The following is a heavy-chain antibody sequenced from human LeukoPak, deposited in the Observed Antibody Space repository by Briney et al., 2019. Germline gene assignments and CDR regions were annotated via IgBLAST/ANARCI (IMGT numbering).Heavy chain of an antibody. CDR2: ISGSGDST. CDR3: AKVGGLLPHGSGSYLDY. J-gene: IGHJ4*02. V-gene: IGHV3-23*01. Sequence: GGSLRLSCAASGFTFSSYAMSWVRQAPGKGLEWVSAISGSGDSTYYADSVKGRFTISRDNSKNTLYLQMNSLRAEDTAVYYCAKVGGLLPHGSGSYLDYWGQGSLVTVST. CDR1: GFTFSSYA. D-gene: IGHD3-10*01.